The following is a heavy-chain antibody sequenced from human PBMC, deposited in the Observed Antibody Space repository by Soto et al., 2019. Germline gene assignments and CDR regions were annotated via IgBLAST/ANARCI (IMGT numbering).Heavy chain of an antibody. CDR3: ARGPGYCSGGSCYRFDY. CDR2: MNPNSGNT. V-gene: IGHV1-8*01. CDR1: GYTFTSYD. J-gene: IGHJ4*02. D-gene: IGHD2-15*01. Sequence: ASVKVSCKASGYTFTSYDINWVRQATGQGLEWMGWMNPNSGNTGYAQKFQGRVTMTRNTSISTAYMELSSLRSEDTAVYYCARGPGYCSGGSCYRFDYWGQGTLVTVSS.